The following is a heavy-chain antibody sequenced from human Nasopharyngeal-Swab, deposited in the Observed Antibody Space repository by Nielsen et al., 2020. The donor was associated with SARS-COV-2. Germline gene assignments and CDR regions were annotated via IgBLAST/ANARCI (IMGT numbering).Heavy chain of an antibody. J-gene: IGHJ4*02. V-gene: IGHV1-46*02. CDR1: GYPFNTYY. Sequence: ASVKVACKASGYPFNTYYMHWVRQAPGQGPEWMGLIIPSGGSTTYAQRLQGRVTMTRDTSTTTFYMELSSLRFEDTAMYYCARSRGAGVLDYWGQGSLVPSPQ. D-gene: IGHD1-14*01. CDR2: IIPSGGST. CDR3: ARSRGAGVLDY.